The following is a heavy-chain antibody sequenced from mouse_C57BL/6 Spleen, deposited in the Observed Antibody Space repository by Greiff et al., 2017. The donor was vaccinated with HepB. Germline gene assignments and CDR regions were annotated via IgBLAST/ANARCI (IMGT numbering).Heavy chain of an antibody. CDR1: GYSFTDYN. D-gene: IGHD1-1*01. V-gene: IGHV1-39*01. Sequence: VQLKQSGPELVKPGASVKISCKASGYSFTDYNMNWVKQSNGKSLEWIGVINPNYGTTSYNQKFKGKATLTVDQSSSTAYMQLNSLTSEDSAVYYCAKPYGSSYEDYFDYWGQGTTLTVSS. CDR3: AKPYGSSYEDYFDY. J-gene: IGHJ2*01. CDR2: INPNYGTT.